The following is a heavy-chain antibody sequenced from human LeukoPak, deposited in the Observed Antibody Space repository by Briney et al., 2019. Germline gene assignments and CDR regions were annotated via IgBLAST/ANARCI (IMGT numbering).Heavy chain of an antibody. CDR2: IYSGGST. J-gene: IGHJ4*02. V-gene: IGHV3-53*01. CDR1: GFTVSSNY. CDR3: AKSIWFGELLVDY. Sequence: EGSLRLSCAASGFTVSSNYMSWVRQAPGKGLEWVSVIYSGGSTYYADSVKGRFTISRDNSKNTLYLQMNSLRAEDTAVYYCAKSIWFGELLVDYWDQGTLVTVSS. D-gene: IGHD3-10*01.